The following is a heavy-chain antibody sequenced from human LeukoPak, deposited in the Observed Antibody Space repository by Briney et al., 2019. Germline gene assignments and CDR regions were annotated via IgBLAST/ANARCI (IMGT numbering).Heavy chain of an antibody. D-gene: IGHD1-26*01. CDR1: GFTFSSYW. Sequence: PGGSLRLSCAASGFTFSSYWMSWVRQAPGKGLEWVANIKQDGSEKYYVDSVKGRFTISRDNAKNSLYLQMNSLRAEDTAVYYCAREGIVGFYYFDYWGQGTLVTVSS. J-gene: IGHJ4*02. V-gene: IGHV3-7*01. CDR2: IKQDGSEK. CDR3: AREGIVGFYYFDY.